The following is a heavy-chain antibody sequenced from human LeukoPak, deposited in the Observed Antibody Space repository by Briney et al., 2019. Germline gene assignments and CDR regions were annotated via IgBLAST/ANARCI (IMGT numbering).Heavy chain of an antibody. J-gene: IGHJ6*03. CDR1: GFTFRIYW. V-gene: IGHV3-7*01. CDR2: IKVSESEG. CDR3: ARVGADLNNYYMDV. D-gene: IGHD2/OR15-2a*01. Sequence: PGGSLRLSCAASGFTFRIYWMTWVRQAPGKGPEWVATIKVSESEGYYVDSVKGRFTISRDNAKTSLHLHMNSLRAEDTAVYYCARVGADLNNYYMDVWGKGTTVTVSS.